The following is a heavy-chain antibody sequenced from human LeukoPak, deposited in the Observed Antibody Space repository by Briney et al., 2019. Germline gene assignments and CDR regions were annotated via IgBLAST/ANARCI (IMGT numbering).Heavy chain of an antibody. J-gene: IGHJ4*02. V-gene: IGHV3-7*01. D-gene: IGHD4/OR15-4a*01. Sequence: GGSLRLSCAASGFTFSTYWMTWVRPAPGKGLEWVANIKTDGSQTYYLDSVKGRFTISRDNAKNFLSLQLGSLRADDTGVYYCARASMGGRDYHLDSWGQGTLVTVSS. CDR2: IKTDGSQT. CDR1: GFTFSTYW. CDR3: ARASMGGRDYHLDS.